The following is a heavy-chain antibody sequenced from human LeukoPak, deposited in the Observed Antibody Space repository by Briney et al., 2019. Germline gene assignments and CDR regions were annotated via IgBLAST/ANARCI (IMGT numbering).Heavy chain of an antibody. CDR3: AREYSSSWLYYYYGMDV. CDR2: IYTSGST. CDR1: GGSISSGSYY. D-gene: IGHD6-13*01. V-gene: IGHV4-61*02. Sequence: TLSLTCTVSGGSISSGSYYWSWIRQPAGKGLEWIGRIYTSGSTNYNPSLKSRVTISVDTSKNQSSLKLSSVTAADTAVYYCAREYSSSWLYYYYGMDVWGQGTTVTVSS. J-gene: IGHJ6*02.